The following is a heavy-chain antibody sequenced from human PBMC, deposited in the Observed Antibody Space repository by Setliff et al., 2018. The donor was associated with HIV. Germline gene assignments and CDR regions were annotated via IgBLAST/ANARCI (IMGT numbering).Heavy chain of an antibody. V-gene: IGHV4-34*01. CDR2: INHSGST. CDR1: GGSFSGYS. J-gene: IGHJ6*03. CDR3: ARGQDLGATWTGYYYYYMDV. Sequence: SETLSLTCAVYGGSFSGYSWIWIRQPPGKGLEWIGEINHSGSTNHNPSLKSRVTISVDTSKKQFSLKLTSVTAADTAVYYCARGQDLGATWTGYYYYYMDVWGKGTTVTVSS. D-gene: IGHD1-26*01.